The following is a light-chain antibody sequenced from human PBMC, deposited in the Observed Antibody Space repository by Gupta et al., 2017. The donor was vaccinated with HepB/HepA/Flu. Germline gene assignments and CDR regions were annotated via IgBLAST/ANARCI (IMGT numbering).Light chain of an antibody. V-gene: IGLV1-47*01. CDR2: RNS. CDR1: SSNIGTSF. CDR3: AAWDVTLSGVI. Sequence: VLPQPPSASGPPGPRSTISCSGSSSNIGTSFVYWYQQLPGTAPKLLIYRNSERPSGVPGRFSASKSGTSASLAISGLRSEDEADYYCAAWDVTLSGVIFGGGTKLTVL. J-gene: IGLJ2*01.